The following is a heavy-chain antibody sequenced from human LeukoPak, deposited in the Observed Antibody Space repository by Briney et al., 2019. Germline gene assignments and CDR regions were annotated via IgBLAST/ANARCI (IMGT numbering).Heavy chain of an antibody. Sequence: GESLKISCKGSGYRFTSYWIGWVRQLPGKGLEWMGIIYPGDSDTRYSPSFQGQVTISADKSISTAYLQWSSLKASDTAMYYCATTSYDFWSGYSLFDYWGQGTLVTVSS. D-gene: IGHD3-3*01. CDR1: GYRFTSYW. CDR3: ATTSYDFWSGYSLFDY. CDR2: IYPGDSDT. J-gene: IGHJ4*02. V-gene: IGHV5-51*01.